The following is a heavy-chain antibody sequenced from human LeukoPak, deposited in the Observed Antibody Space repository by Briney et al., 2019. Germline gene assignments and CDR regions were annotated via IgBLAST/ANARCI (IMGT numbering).Heavy chain of an antibody. V-gene: IGHV4-34*01. CDR2: INHSGST. CDR3: ARGVSPALVRPRVFDY. J-gene: IGHJ4*02. Sequence: SETLSLTCAVYGGSFSGYYWSWIRQPPVKGLEWIGEINHSGSTNYNPSLKSRVTISVDTSKNQSSLKLSSVTAADTAVYYCARGVSPALVRPRVFDYWGQGTLVTVSS. CDR1: GGSFSGYY.